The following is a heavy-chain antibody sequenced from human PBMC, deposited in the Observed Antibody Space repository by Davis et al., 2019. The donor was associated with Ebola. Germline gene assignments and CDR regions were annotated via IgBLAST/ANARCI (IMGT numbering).Heavy chain of an antibody. CDR1: GYTFTSYG. D-gene: IGHD3-22*01. Sequence: SVKVSCKASGYTFTSYGISWVRQAPGQGLEWMGGIIPIFGTANYAQKFQGRVTITADESTSTAYMELSSLRSEDTAVYYCAAVEQYSSGSWGQGTLVTVSS. V-gene: IGHV1-69*13. J-gene: IGHJ5*02. CDR3: AAVEQYSSGS. CDR2: IIPIFGTA.